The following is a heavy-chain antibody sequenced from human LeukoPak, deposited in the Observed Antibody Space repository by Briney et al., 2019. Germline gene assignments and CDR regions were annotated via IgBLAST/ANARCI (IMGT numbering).Heavy chain of an antibody. CDR2: IRYDGSNK. V-gene: IGHV3-30*02. D-gene: IGHD3-22*01. Sequence: PGGSLRLSCAASGFTFSSYGMHWVRQAPGKGLEWVAFIRYDGSNKYYADSVKGRFTISRDNSKNTLYLQMNSLRAEDTAVYYCAREGGYDSSGYSTPNDYWGQGTLVTVSS. CDR1: GFTFSSYG. CDR3: AREGGYDSSGYSTPNDY. J-gene: IGHJ4*02.